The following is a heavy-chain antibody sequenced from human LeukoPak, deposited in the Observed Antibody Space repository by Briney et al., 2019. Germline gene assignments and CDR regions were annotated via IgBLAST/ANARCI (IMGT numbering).Heavy chain of an antibody. Sequence: GGSLRLSCAASGFTFSSYAMHWVRQAPGKGLEWVAVISYDGSNKYYADSVKGRFTISRDNSKNTLYLQMNSLRAEDTAVYYCATLKRMVRGVITFDYWGQGTLVTVSS. CDR2: ISYDGSNK. J-gene: IGHJ4*02. CDR1: GFTFSSYA. V-gene: IGHV3-30*04. CDR3: ATLKRMVRGVITFDY. D-gene: IGHD3-10*01.